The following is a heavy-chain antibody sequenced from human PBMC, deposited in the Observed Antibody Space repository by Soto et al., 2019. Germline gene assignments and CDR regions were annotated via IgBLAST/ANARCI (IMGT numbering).Heavy chain of an antibody. CDR2: ISAYNGNT. V-gene: IGHV1-18*01. D-gene: IGHD2-2*01. J-gene: IGHJ6*03. Sequence: QVPLVQSGAEVKKPGASVKVSCKASGYTFTSYGISWVRQAPGQGLEWMGWISAYNGNTNYAQKLQGRVTMTTDTSTSTDYMELRSLRSDDTAVYYCARARKDIVVVRAAYMTYYYYYYMDVWGKGTTVTVSS. CDR3: ARARKDIVVVRAAYMTYYYYYYMDV. CDR1: GYTFTSYG.